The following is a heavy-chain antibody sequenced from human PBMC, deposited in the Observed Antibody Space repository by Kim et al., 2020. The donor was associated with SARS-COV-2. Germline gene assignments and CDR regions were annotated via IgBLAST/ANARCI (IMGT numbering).Heavy chain of an antibody. CDR2: MNPNSGNT. CDR3: ARELGRGSSWYSYSGYGMDV. V-gene: IGHV1-8*01. J-gene: IGHJ6*02. CDR1: GYTFTSYD. Sequence: ASVKVSCKASGYTFTSYDINWVRQATGQGLEWMGWMNPNSGNTGYAQKFQGRVTMTRNTSISTAYMELSSLRSEDTAVYYCARELGRGSSWYSYSGYGMDVWGQGTTVTVSS. D-gene: IGHD6-13*01.